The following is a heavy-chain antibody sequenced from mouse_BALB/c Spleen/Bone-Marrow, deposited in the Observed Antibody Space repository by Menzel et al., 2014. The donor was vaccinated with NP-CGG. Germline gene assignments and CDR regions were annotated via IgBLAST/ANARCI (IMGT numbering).Heavy chain of an antibody. V-gene: IGHV5-4*02. D-gene: IGHD1-1*01. CDR3: ARDSLYYYGSSYGYFDV. CDR2: ISNGGSYT. Sequence: EVQVVESGGGLMKPGGSLKLSCAASGFTFSDYYMYWVRQTPEKRLEWVATISNGGSYTYYPDGVKGRFTISRDNAKNNLYLQMSSLKSEDAAMYYCARDSLYYYGSSYGYFDVWGAGTTVTVSS. CDR1: GFTFSDYY. J-gene: IGHJ1*01.